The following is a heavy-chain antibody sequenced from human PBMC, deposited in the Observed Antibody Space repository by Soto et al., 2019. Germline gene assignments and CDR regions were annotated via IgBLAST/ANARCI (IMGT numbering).Heavy chain of an antibody. CDR1: GYTFTGYY. V-gene: IGHV1-2*04. D-gene: IGHD2-2*01. CDR2: INPNSGGT. CDR3: ARGNSVVPAASIYGMDV. Sequence: ASVKVSCKASGYTFTGYYMHWVLQAPGQGLEWMGWINPNSGGTNYAQKFQGWVTMTRDTSISTAYMELSRLRSDDTAVYYCARGNSVVPAASIYGMDVWGQGTTVTVSS. J-gene: IGHJ6*02.